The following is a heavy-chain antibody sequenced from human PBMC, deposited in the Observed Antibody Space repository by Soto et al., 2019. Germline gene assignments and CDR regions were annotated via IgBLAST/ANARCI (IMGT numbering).Heavy chain of an antibody. CDR1: GYSFTHYG. J-gene: IGHJ4*02. D-gene: IGHD2-21*02. CDR3: ARVAYGVTYFDW. Sequence: ASVKVSCKASGYSFTHYGITWVRQAPGQGLESMGWISTHNGNSGYAPRLQGRVSITIDTSATTAYMELRGLRSDDTAIYYCARVAYGVTYFDWWGQGTLVTVSS. V-gene: IGHV1-18*01. CDR2: ISTHNGNS.